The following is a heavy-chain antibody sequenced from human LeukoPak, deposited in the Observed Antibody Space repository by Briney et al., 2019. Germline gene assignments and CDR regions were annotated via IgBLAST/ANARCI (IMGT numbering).Heavy chain of an antibody. D-gene: IGHD6-19*01. V-gene: IGHV3-30-3*01. CDR3: ARGYSSGWYDAFAI. CDR2: ISYDGGNK. CDR1: GFTFSSYA. Sequence: GGSLRLSCAASGFTFSSYAMHWVRQAPGKGLEWVAVISYDGGNKYYADSVKGRFTISRDNSKNTLYLQMNSLRAEDTAVYYCARGYSSGWYDAFAIWGQGTMVTVSS. J-gene: IGHJ3*02.